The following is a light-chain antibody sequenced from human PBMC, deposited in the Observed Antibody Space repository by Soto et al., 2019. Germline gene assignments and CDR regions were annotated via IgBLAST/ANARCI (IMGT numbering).Light chain of an antibody. CDR1: QSISSY. V-gene: IGKV1-39*01. Sequence: DIQMTQSPSSLSAYVGDRVTITCRASQSISSYLNWYHQKPGKAPKLLIFAASSLRSGVPSRFSGSGFGTDFTLTISSLQPEDFATYYCQQSYDTPYTFVQGTKLEIK. J-gene: IGKJ2*01. CDR3: QQSYDTPYT. CDR2: AAS.